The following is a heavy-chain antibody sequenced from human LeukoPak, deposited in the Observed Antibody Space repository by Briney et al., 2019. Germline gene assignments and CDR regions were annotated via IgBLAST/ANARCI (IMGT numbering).Heavy chain of an antibody. CDR2: ISGSGDST. J-gene: IGHJ4*02. CDR1: GFTFSSYA. D-gene: IGHD3-16*01. CDR3: ARGGGDGNPHDY. V-gene: IGHV3-23*01. Sequence: SGGSLRLSCAASGFTFSSYAMSWVRQAPGKGLEWVSAISGSGDSTNYADSVKGRFTMSRDNSKKTLFLQMKSLRAEDTAVYYCARGGGDGNPHDYWGQGTLVTVSS.